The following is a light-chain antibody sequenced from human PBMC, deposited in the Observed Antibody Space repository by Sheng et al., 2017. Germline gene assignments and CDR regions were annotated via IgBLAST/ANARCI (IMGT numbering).Light chain of an antibody. CDR2: KAS. V-gene: IGKV1-5*03. J-gene: IGKJ1*01. CDR1: QSVSTW. Sequence: DIQMTQSPSTLSASVGDRVSITCRASQSVSTWLARYQQKPGKAPKLLIYKASSLKSGVPSRFSGSGSGTEFTLTISSLQPDDFATYYCQQYDSYSRTFGQGTKVEIK. CDR3: QQYDSYSRT.